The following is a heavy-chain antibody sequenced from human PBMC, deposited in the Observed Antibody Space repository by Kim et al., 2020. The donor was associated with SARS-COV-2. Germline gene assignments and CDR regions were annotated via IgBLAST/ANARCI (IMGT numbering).Heavy chain of an antibody. CDR3: ARDGFSLTDFWSGYSMP. V-gene: IGHV3-11*06. CDR1: GFTFSDYY. D-gene: IGHD3-3*01. J-gene: IGHJ5*02. CDR2: ISSSSSYT. Sequence: GGSLRLSCAASGFTFSDYYMSWIRQAPGKGLEWVSYISSSSSYTNYADSVKGRFTISRDNAKNSLYLQMNSLRAEDTAVYYCARDGFSLTDFWSGYSMPWGQGTLVTVSS.